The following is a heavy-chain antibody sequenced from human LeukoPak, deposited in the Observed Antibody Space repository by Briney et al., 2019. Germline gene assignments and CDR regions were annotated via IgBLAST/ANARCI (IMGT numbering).Heavy chain of an antibody. D-gene: IGHD2-2*01. Sequence: GASVKVSCKASGYTFTSYDINWVRQATGQGLEWMGWMNPNSGNTGYAQKLQGRVTMTRNTSISTAYMELSSLRSEDTAVYYCARGVVPAAMGEYWYFDLWGRGTLVTVSS. J-gene: IGHJ2*01. CDR2: MNPNSGNT. CDR3: ARGVVPAAMGEYWYFDL. CDR1: GYTFTSYD. V-gene: IGHV1-8*01.